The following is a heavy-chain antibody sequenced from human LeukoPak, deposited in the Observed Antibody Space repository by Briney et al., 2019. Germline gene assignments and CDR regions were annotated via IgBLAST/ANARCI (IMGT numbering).Heavy chain of an antibody. V-gene: IGHV3-23*01. Sequence: GGSLRLSCAASGFTFSSYAMNWVRQAPGKGLEWVSGISDSGGRTFYADSVEGRFTISRDNSKNTLYLQMNSLRADDTAIYYCAKDLQVVKPFFFHYWGQGTLVTVSS. J-gene: IGHJ4*02. CDR2: ISDSGGRT. CDR3: AKDLQVVKPFFFHY. CDR1: GFTFSSYA. D-gene: IGHD2-15*01.